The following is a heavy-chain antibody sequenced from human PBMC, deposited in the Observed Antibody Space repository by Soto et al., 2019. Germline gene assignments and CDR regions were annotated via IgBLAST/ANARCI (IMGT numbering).Heavy chain of an antibody. J-gene: IGHJ6*02. D-gene: IGHD3-3*01. Sequence: GESLRLSCAGSGFTFSSYALSWVRQAPGEGLEWVSTVSGSGGSTSYADSVKGRFTLSGDKSKSKLYLQMNSLRGEDTAVYYCAKATNFGVGPDYYYYYGMDVWGPGT. V-gene: IGHV3-23*01. CDR2: VSGSGGST. CDR1: GFTFSSYA. CDR3: AKATNFGVGPDYYYYYGMDV.